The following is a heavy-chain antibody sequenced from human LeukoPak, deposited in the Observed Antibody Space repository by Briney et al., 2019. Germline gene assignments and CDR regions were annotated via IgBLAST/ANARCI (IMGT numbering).Heavy chain of an antibody. CDR3: ARTVVYSSSSPYYYGMDV. J-gene: IGHJ6*02. Sequence: SVKVSCKASGGTFSNYAISWVRQAPGQELEWMGGIIPIFGTTNYAQKFQGRVTITADESTSTAYMELSSLRSEDTAVYYCARTVVYSSSSPYYYGMDVWGQGTTVTVSS. CDR1: GGTFSNYA. V-gene: IGHV1-69*13. CDR2: IIPIFGTT. D-gene: IGHD6-6*01.